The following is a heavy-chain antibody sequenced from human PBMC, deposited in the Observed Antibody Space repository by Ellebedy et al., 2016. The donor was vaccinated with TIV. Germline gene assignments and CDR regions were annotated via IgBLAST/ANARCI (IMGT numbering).Heavy chain of an antibody. Sequence: MPSETLSLTCVISGDNVSSDSAAWNWVRQSPSRGLEWLGRTYYRSKWYSDYVASVRGRISIDPDTSTNQLSLHLTSVTPEDTAIYYCARANGWFTVWGQGTLVTVSS. V-gene: IGHV6-1*01. CDR2: TYYRSKWYS. J-gene: IGHJ4*02. CDR3: ARANGWFTV. D-gene: IGHD3-10*01. CDR1: GDNVSSDSAA.